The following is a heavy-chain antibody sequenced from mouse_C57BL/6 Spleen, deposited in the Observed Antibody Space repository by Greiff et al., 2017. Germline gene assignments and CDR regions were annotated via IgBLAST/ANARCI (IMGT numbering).Heavy chain of an antibody. J-gene: IGHJ3*01. CDR3: ARGGIYYGYDDVSPWFAY. D-gene: IGHD2-2*01. V-gene: IGHV1-18*01. Sequence: VHVKQSGPELVKPGASVKIPCKASGYTFTDYNMDWVKQSHGKSLEWIGDINPNNGGTIYNQKFKGKATLTVDTSSSTAYMELRSLTSEDTAVYYCARGGIYYGYDDVSPWFAYWGQGTLVTVSA. CDR2: INPNNGGT. CDR1: GYTFTDYN.